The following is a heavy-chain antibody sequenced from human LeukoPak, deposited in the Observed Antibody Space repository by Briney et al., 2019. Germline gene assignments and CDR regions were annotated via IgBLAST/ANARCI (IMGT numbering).Heavy chain of an antibody. V-gene: IGHV1-69*01. CDR3: ARNGLGWFGELSSSYYYDSSGDIDY. Sequence: VASVKVSCKASGGTFSSYAISWVRQAPGQGLEWMGGIIPIFGTANYAQKFQGRVTITADESTSTAYMELSSLRSDDTAVYYCARNGLGWFGELSSSYYYDSSGDIDYWGQGTLVTVSS. D-gene: IGHD3-22*01. CDR1: GGTFSSYA. J-gene: IGHJ4*02. CDR2: IIPIFGTA.